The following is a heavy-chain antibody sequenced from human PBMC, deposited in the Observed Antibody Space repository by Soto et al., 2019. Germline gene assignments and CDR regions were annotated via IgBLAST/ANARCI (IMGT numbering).Heavy chain of an antibody. V-gene: IGHV3-23*01. J-gene: IGHJ3*02. CDR3: AREGGSGWPLDAFDI. D-gene: IGHD6-19*01. Sequence: EVQLLQSGGGVVQPGGSLRLSCAASDSTIRRYAMSWVRQAPGKGLEWVSGITGNSARIYYADSVKGRFSISRDNSKNTLYLQMNSLRVEDTAVYYCAREGGSGWPLDAFDIWGQGTMVTVSS. CDR2: ITGNSARI. CDR1: DSTIRRYA.